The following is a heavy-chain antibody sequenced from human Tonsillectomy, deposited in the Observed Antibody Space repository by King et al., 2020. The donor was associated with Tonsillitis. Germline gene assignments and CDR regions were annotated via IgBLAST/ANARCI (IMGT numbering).Heavy chain of an antibody. Sequence: VQLVESGRGLVQPGGSLRLSCVASGFTFTNYWMSWVRQAPGKGLEWVASIKRDGSEKYYVDSVRGRFTISRDNAKNSLYLEMNSLRAEDTAVYYCARGIHYSDRSGDQGDYYYYYYGMDVWGQGTTVTVSS. CDR3: ARGIHYSDRSGDQGDYYYYYYGMDV. J-gene: IGHJ6*02. D-gene: IGHD3-22*01. CDR1: GFTFTNYW. CDR2: IKRDGSEK. V-gene: IGHV3-7*03.